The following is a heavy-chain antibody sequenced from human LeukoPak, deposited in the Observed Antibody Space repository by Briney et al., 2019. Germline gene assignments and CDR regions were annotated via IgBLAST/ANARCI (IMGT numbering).Heavy chain of an antibody. V-gene: IGHV3-7*01. CDR3: ARDYYGSGSYFPYYYGMDV. CDR2: IKQDGSEK. Sequence: GGSLRLSCAASGFTFSSYGMHWVRQAPGKGLEWVANIKQDGSEKYYVDSVKGRFTISRDNAKNSLYLQMNSLRAEDTAVYYCARDYYGSGSYFPYYYGMDVWGQGTTVTVSS. D-gene: IGHD3-10*01. J-gene: IGHJ6*02. CDR1: GFTFSSYG.